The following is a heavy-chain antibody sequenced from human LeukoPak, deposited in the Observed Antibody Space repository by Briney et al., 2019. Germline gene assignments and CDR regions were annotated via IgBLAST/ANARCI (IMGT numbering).Heavy chain of an antibody. CDR1: GYTFTYYY. CDR2: INPHGGGT. V-gene: IGHV1-46*01. Sequence: GASVKVSFKASGYTFTYYYIHWVRQAPGQGLEWMGLINPHGGGTAYAQKFQGRVTMTRDTSTSTVYIDLSSLRSEDTAVYHCTRALYSSSWYFVYWGQGTLVTVSS. D-gene: IGHD6-13*01. CDR3: TRALYSSSWYFVY. J-gene: IGHJ4*01.